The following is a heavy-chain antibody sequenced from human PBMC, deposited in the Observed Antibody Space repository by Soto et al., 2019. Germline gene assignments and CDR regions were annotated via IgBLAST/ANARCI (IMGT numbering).Heavy chain of an antibody. CDR1: GFTFSSYG. CDR2: IWYDEHNK. Sequence: LRLSCVASGFTFSSYGMHWVRQAPGKGLEWVAVIWYDEHNKYYADSVKGRFTISRDNSKNTLYLQMNSLRVDDTAVYYCARGSLQVVPAASTAGGPYCGQGTMVTVYS. J-gene: IGHJ4*02. V-gene: IGHV3-33*01. D-gene: IGHD2-2*01. CDR3: ARGSLQVVPAASTAGGPY.